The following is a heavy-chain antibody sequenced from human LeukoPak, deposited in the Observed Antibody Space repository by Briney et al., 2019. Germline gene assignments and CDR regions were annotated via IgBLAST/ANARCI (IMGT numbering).Heavy chain of an antibody. CDR1: GGSISGYY. CDR3: ARLASSGWSHCDY. Sequence: SETLSLTCTVSGGSISGYYWSWIRQPPRKGPEWIGYIYYSGSTNYNPSLKSRVTISVDTSKNQFSLKMNSVTAADTAVYYCARLASSGWSHCDYWGQGTLVTVSS. CDR2: IYYSGST. V-gene: IGHV4-59*08. J-gene: IGHJ4*02. D-gene: IGHD6-19*01.